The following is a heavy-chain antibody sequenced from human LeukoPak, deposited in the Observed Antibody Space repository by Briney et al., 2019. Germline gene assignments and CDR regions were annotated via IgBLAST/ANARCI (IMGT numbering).Heavy chain of an antibody. CDR2: INAGNGNT. D-gene: IGHD4-11*01. V-gene: IGHV1-3*01. CDR1: GYTFTSYA. CDR3: ARELHDYYYYGMDV. J-gene: IGHJ6*02. Sequence: ASVKVSCKASGYTFTSYAMHWVRQAPGQRLEWMGWINAGNGNTKYSQKFQGRVTITRDTSASTAYMELSSLRSEDTAVYYCARELHDYYYYGMDVWGQGTTVTVSS.